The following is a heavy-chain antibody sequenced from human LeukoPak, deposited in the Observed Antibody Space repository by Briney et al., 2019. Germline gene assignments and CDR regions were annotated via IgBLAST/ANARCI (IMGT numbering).Heavy chain of an antibody. CDR3: AAVDFWSGYRVDY. J-gene: IGHJ4*02. Sequence: SETLSLTCTVSGGSLSSYYWSWLRQPPGKGLEWIGYIYYSGSTNYNPSLTSRVTISVDTSKNQFSLKLSSVTAADTAVYYCAAVDFWSGYRVDYWGQGTLVTVSS. CDR2: IYYSGST. V-gene: IGHV4-59*01. CDR1: GGSLSSYY. D-gene: IGHD3-3*01.